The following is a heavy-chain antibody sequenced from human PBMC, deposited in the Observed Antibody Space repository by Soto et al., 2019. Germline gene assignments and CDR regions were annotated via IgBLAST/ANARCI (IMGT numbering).Heavy chain of an antibody. CDR1: GYTFTGYY. CDR2: INPNSGGT. D-gene: IGHD2-15*01. V-gene: IGHV1-2*04. Sequence: ASVKVSCKASGYTFTGYYMHWVRQAPGQGLEWMGWINPNSGGTNYAQKFQGWVTMTRDTSISTAYMELSRLRSDDTAVYYCAKWTCSGGSCYFDYWGQGTLVTVSS. CDR3: AKWTCSGGSCYFDY. J-gene: IGHJ4*02.